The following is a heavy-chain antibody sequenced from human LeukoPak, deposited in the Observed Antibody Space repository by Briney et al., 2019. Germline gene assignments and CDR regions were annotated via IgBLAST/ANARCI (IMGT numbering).Heavy chain of an antibody. D-gene: IGHD6-19*01. CDR1: GFTFSSYG. J-gene: IGHJ4*02. V-gene: IGHV3-30*18. CDR3: AKGLFSGWLAPFDY. CDR2: ISYDGSNK. Sequence: PGGSLRLSCAASGFTFSSYGMHWVRQAPGKGLEWVAVISYDGSNKYYADSVKGRFTISRDNSKNTLYLQMNSLRAEDTAVYYCAKGLFSGWLAPFDYWGQGTLVTVSS.